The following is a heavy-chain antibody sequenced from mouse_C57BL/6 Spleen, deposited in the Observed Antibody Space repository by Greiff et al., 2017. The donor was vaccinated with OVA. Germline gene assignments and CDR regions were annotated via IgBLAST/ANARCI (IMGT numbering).Heavy chain of an antibody. CDR3: ARVGAYYGKGGYAMDY. V-gene: IGHV1-80*01. D-gene: IGHD2-10*01. CDR2: IYPGDGDT. Sequence: VQLQQSGAELVKPGASVKISCKASGYAFSSYWMNWVKQRPGKGLEWIGQIYPGDGDTNYNGKFKGKATLTADKSSSTAYMQLSSLTSEDSAVYFGARVGAYYGKGGYAMDYWGQGTSVTVSS. J-gene: IGHJ4*01. CDR1: GYAFSSYW.